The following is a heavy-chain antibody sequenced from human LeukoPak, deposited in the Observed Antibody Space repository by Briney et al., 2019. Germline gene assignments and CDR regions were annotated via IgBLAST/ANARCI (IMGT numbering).Heavy chain of an antibody. Sequence: ASVKVSCKASGYTFTGYYMHWVRQAPGQGLEWMGWIYPNSGDTNYAQKFQGRVTMTRDTSISTAYMELSRLRSDDTAVYYCASIVVVTARYAFDIWGQGTMVTVSS. CDR2: IYPNSGDT. CDR3: ASIVVVTARYAFDI. CDR1: GYTFTGYY. J-gene: IGHJ3*02. V-gene: IGHV1-2*02. D-gene: IGHD2-21*02.